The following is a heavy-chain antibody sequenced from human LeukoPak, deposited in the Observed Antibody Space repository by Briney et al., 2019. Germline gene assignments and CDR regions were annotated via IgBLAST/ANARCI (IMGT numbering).Heavy chain of an antibody. CDR3: ARERAALVGAFDI. Sequence: PGGSLRLSCAASGITVSDYYMSWIRQAPGKGLEWVSYISSSSSYTNYADSVKGRFTISRDNAKNSLYLQMNSLRAEDTAVYYCARERAALVGAFDIWGQGTMVTVSS. CDR2: ISSSSSYT. V-gene: IGHV3-11*05. J-gene: IGHJ3*02. CDR1: GITVSDYY. D-gene: IGHD1-26*01.